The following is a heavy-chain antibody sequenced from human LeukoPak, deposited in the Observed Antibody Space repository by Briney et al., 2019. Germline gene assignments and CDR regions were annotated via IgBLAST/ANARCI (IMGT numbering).Heavy chain of an antibody. J-gene: IGHJ3*02. V-gene: IGHV3-30*18. Sequence: GGSLRLSCAASGFTLSSYWVSWVRQAPGKGLEGVAYISYDGSNKYYADSVKGRFTISRDNSKNTLYLQMNSLRAEDTAVYYCAKDGGNCGGDCPGSFDIWGQGTMVTVSS. CDR3: AKDGGNCGGDCPGSFDI. D-gene: IGHD2-21*02. CDR1: GFTLSSYW. CDR2: ISYDGSNK.